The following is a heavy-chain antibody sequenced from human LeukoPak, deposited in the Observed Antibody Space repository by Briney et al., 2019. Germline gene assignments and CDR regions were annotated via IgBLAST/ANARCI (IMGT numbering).Heavy chain of an antibody. Sequence: GGSLRLSCAASGFTFSDYWMHWVRQAPGKGLEWVSSISSSSSYIYYADSVKGRFTISRDNAKNSLYLQMNSLRAEDTAVYYCARGDRVGANPIDYWGQGTLVTVSS. V-gene: IGHV3-21*01. J-gene: IGHJ4*02. CDR1: GFTFSDYW. CDR3: ARGDRVGANPIDY. CDR2: ISSSSSYI. D-gene: IGHD1-26*01.